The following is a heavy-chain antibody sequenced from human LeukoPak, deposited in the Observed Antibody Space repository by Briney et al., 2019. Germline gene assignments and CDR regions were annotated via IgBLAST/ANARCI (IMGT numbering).Heavy chain of an antibody. Sequence: SVKVSCKASGGTFTSYAISWVRRAPGQGLEWMGSIFPILGIANYAQKFQGRVTITADKSTSTAYMELSSLRSEDTAVYYCASLVVPAAPGGPEQDNWGQGTLVTVSS. CDR3: ASLVVPAAPGGPEQDN. J-gene: IGHJ4*02. V-gene: IGHV1-69*04. CDR1: GGTFTSYA. CDR2: IFPILGIA. D-gene: IGHD2-2*01.